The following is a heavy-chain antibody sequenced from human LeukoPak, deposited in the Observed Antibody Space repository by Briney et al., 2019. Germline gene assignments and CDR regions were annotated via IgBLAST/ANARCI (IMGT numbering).Heavy chain of an antibody. CDR3: ARGRYCTTTSCTYWYFDL. CDR2: VYSSGTT. Sequence: SETLSLTCTVSGGSISSSSYYWGWIRQPPGKGLEWIGRVYSSGTTNYNPSLQSRVTMSVDSSKNQFSLKLNSVTAADTAVYYCARGRYCTTTSCTYWYFDLWGRGTLVTVSS. D-gene: IGHD2-2*01. J-gene: IGHJ2*01. V-gene: IGHV4-39*07. CDR1: GGSISSSSYY.